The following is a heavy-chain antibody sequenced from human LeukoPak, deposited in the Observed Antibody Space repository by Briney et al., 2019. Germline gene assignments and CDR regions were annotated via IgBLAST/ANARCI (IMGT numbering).Heavy chain of an antibody. V-gene: IGHV3-74*03. Sequence: GGSLRLSCAASGFTFSSSWMHWVRQAPGKGLEWVSRTDSNGSIVTYADSVKGRFTISSASAKNTLFLQLNSLTAEDTAVYYCVRALNGDTDYWGQGTLVTVSS. D-gene: IGHD2-21*02. CDR3: VRALNGDTDY. CDR2: TDSNGSIV. CDR1: GFTFSSSW. J-gene: IGHJ4*02.